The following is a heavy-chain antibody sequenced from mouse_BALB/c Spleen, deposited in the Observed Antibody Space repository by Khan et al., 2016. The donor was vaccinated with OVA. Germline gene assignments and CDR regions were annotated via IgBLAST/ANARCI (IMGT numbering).Heavy chain of an antibody. CDR3: ARENYYGRSGYAMDY. Sequence: DLVKPGASVKLSCKASGYTFTSSWINWIKQRPGQGLEWIGRIGPGSSNAYYNEMFKDKATLTVDTSSNTANIQLRRLSSENSADYCCARENYYGRSGYAMDYWGQGTSVTVSA. CDR1: GYTFTSSW. V-gene: IGHV1S41*01. CDR2: IGPGSSNA. D-gene: IGHD1-1*01. J-gene: IGHJ4*01.